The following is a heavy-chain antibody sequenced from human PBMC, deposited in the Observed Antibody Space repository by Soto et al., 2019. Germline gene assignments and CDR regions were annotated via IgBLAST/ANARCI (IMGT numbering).Heavy chain of an antibody. D-gene: IGHD3-16*02. J-gene: IGHJ4*02. CDR2: ISYDGSNK. CDR1: GFTFSSYG. Sequence: GGSLRLSCAASGFTFSSYGIHWVRQAPGKGLEWVAVISYDGSNKYYADSVKGRFTISRDNSKNTLYLQMNSLRAEDTAVYYCARGPSLSEARDYWGQGTLVTVSS. V-gene: IGHV3-30*03. CDR3: ARGPSLSEARDY.